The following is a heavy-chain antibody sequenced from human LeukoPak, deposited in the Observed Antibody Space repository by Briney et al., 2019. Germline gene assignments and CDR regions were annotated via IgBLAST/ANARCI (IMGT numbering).Heavy chain of an antibody. V-gene: IGHV4-39*01. D-gene: IGHD3-10*01. CDR1: GGSISGSSYF. J-gene: IGHJ4*02. Sequence: SETLSLTCAVSGGSISGSSYFWGWIRQPPGKGLEWIGSIYYSGNTYYNPSLKSRVTISVNTSKNQFSLKLSSVTAADTAVYYCARLKEGIDYWGQGTLVTVSS. CDR2: IYYSGNT. CDR3: ARLKEGIDY.